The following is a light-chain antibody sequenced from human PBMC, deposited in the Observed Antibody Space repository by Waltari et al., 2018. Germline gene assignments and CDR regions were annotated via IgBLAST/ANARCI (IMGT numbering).Light chain of an antibody. V-gene: IGKV1-8*01. J-gene: IGKJ2*01. Sequence: AIRMTQSPSSFSASTGDRVTITCRASQGISSYFAWYQQQPGKAPKLLIHDASTLQSGVQARFSGSGSGTDFTRTISCLQSEDFATYDCQQYYSYPYTFGQGTKLEIK. CDR1: QGISSY. CDR3: QQYYSYPYT. CDR2: DAS.